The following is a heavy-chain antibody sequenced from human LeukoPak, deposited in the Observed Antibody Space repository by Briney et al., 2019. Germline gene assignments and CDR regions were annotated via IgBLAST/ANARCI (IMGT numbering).Heavy chain of an antibody. J-gene: IGHJ5*02. V-gene: IGHV1-8*01. CDR1: GYTFTSYD. D-gene: IGHD3-10*01. CDR3: ARGRELLWFGESDARFDP. Sequence: ASVKVSCKASGYTFTSYDINWVRQATGQGLEWMGWMNPNSCNTGYAQKFQGRVTMTRNTSISTAYMELSSLRSEDTAVYYCARGRELLWFGESDARFDPWGQGTLVTVSS. CDR2: MNPNSCNT.